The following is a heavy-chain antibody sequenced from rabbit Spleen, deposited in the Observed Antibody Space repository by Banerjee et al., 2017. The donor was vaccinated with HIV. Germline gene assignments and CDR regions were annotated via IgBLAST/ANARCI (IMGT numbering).Heavy chain of an antibody. CDR3: AREDVGGSYPL. Sequence: ELVESGGGLVQPGESLKLSCKVSGIDFSSYGISWVRQAPGKGPEWIAYIYGIIDTRYYASWVNGRFTISSDNAQNTVDLQMHSLTAADTATYFCAREDVGGSYPLWGPGTLVPVS. J-gene: IGHJ4*01. CDR2: IYGIIDTR. V-gene: IGHV1S47*01. CDR1: GIDFSSYG. D-gene: IGHD1-1*01.